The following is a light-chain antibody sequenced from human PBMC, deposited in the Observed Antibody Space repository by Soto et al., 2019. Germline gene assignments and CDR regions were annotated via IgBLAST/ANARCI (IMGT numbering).Light chain of an antibody. CDR2: GNN. V-gene: IGLV1-40*01. J-gene: IGLJ2*01. CDR1: SSNIGAGYD. Sequence: QSVLTQPPSVSGAPGQRVTISCTGSSSNIGAGYDVHWYQQLPGTAPKLLIHGNNNRPSGVPGRFSGSKSGTSASLAITDLQTEDEADYYCQSYDSRLSGPVLIGGGTQLTVL. CDR3: QSYDSRLSGPVL.